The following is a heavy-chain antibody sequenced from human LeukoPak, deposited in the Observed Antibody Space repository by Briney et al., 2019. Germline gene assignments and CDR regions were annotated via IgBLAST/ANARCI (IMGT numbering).Heavy chain of an antibody. D-gene: IGHD3-9*01. CDR1: GFTFGDYA. J-gene: IGHJ6*02. CDR2: MYYSGST. V-gene: IGHV4-59*01. CDR3: ARDSGYDILTGSYYYGMDV. Sequence: GSLRLSCTASGFTFGDYAMSWVRQAPGKGLEWIGYMYYSGSTNYKPSLKSRVTISVDTSKNQFSLKLSSVTAADTAMYYCARDSGYDILTGSYYYGMDVWGQGTTVTVSS.